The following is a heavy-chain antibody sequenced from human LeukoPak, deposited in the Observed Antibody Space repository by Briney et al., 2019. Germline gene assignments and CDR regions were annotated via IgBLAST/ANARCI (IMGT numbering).Heavy chain of an antibody. D-gene: IGHD3-16*01. V-gene: IGHV3-74*01. Sequence: GGSLRLSCAAFGFTFTTYWIHWVRQAPGKGLVWVSRISNDGSSTTYADSVKGRFTISRDNAKNTVYLQMNGLRAEDTAVYYCARERGFNYFDYWGQGTLVTVSS. J-gene: IGHJ4*02. CDR2: ISNDGSST. CDR3: ARERGFNYFDY. CDR1: GFTFTTYW.